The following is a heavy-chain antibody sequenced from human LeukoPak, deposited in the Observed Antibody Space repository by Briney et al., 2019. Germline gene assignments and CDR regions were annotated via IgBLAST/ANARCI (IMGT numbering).Heavy chain of an antibody. V-gene: IGHV3-23*01. CDR2: VSGSGTNT. D-gene: IGHD3-10*01. J-gene: IGHJ4*02. Sequence: GGSLRLSCAASEFSFNNYAMSWVRQAPPKGLEWVSGVSGSGTNTYYADSVKGRFTISRDNSKNTLYLQMNSLRAEDTAVYYCTKSDSGSTKTPFDYWVQGILVTVSS. CDR3: TKSDSGSTKTPFDY. CDR1: EFSFNNYA.